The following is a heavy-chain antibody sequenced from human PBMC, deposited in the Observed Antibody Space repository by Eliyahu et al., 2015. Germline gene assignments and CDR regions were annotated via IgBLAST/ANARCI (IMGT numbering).Heavy chain of an antibody. J-gene: IGHJ4*02. CDR3: ARHSSPGRPVAGTEFDY. CDR1: GASXXSYY. CDR2: IYYSRGT. V-gene: IGHV4-59*08. Sequence: QVQLQESGPGLVKPSENLSLTCTVSGASXXSYYWGWIRQPPGKGLEWIGSIYYSRGTDYNPSLKSRVTISVDTSKIQFSLELSSVTAADTAVYYCARHSSPGRPVAGTEFDYWGQGTLVTVSS. D-gene: IGHD6-19*01.